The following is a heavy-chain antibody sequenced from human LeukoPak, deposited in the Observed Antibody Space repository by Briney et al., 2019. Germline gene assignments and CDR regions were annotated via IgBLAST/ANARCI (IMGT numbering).Heavy chain of an antibody. J-gene: IGHJ4*02. Sequence: SETLSLTCTVSGDSISSGDYYWGWLRQPPGMGVVWLGSIYHSGSTYYSPPLRSPVTISVDTSKNQFSLKLSSVTAADTAVYYCARMVSGWSDYFDYWGQGTLVTVSS. CDR2: IYHSGST. CDR1: GDSISSGDYY. CDR3: ARMVSGWSDYFDY. V-gene: IGHV4-38-2*02. D-gene: IGHD6-19*01.